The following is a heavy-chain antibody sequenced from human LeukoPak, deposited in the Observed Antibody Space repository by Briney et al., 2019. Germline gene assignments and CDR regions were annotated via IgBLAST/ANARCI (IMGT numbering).Heavy chain of an antibody. Sequence: VSVKVSCKASGYTLNSFGISWVRQAPGQGLEWMGWISAYNGNTSYAQNLQGRVTMTTDTSMSTAYMELRSLRSDDTAVYFCATGVRWDFDYWGQGSLVTVSS. CDR3: ATGVRWDFDY. V-gene: IGHV1-18*01. CDR1: GYTLNSFG. J-gene: IGHJ4*02. D-gene: IGHD4-23*01. CDR2: ISAYNGNT.